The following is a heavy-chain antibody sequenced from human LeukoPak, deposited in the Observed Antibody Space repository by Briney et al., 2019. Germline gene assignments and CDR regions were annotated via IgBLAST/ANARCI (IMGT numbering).Heavy chain of an antibody. J-gene: IGHJ6*02. CDR2: ISSSGAYI. CDR3: ASQVRAGGGMDV. Sequence: GGSLRLSCAASGFTFSSYSMNWVRQAPGKGLEWVSSISSSGAYIYLADSLKGRFTISRDNAKNSLYLQMNSLRAEDTAVYYCASQVRAGGGMDVWGQGTTVTVSS. CDR1: GFTFSSYS. V-gene: IGHV3-21*01. D-gene: IGHD1-26*01.